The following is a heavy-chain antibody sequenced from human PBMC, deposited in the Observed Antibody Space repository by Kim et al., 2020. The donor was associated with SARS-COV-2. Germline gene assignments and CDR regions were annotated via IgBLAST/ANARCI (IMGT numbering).Heavy chain of an antibody. CDR2: INHSGST. V-gene: IGHV4-34*01. Sequence: SETLSLTCAVYGGSFSGYYWSWIRQPPGKGLEWIGEINHSGSTNYNPSLKSRVTISVDTSKNQFSLKLSSVTAADTAVYYCAGGLVDTAMEIILGVYYYYGMDVWGQGTTVTVSS. J-gene: IGHJ6*02. D-gene: IGHD5-18*01. CDR1: GGSFSGYY. CDR3: AGGLVDTAMEIILGVYYYYGMDV.